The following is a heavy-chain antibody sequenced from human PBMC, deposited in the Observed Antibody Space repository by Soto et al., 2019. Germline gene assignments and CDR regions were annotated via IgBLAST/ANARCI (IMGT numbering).Heavy chain of an antibody. V-gene: IGHV3-33*01. CDR1: GFTFSSYG. Sequence: QVQLVESGGGVVQPGRSLRLSCAASGFTFSSYGMHWVRQAPGKGLEWVAVIWYDGSNKYYADSVKGRFTISRDNSKNTLDLQMNSLRAEDTAVYYCARVAALRYFDWLPNYYYYYYMYVWGKGTTVTVSS. J-gene: IGHJ6*03. CDR2: IWYDGSNK. CDR3: ARVAALRYFDWLPNYYYYYYMYV. D-gene: IGHD3-9*01.